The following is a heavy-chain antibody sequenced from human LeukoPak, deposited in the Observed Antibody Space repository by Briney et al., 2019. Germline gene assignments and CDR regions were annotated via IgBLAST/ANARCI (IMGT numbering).Heavy chain of an antibody. CDR2: IYTSGST. CDR1: GGSISSYY. V-gene: IGHV4-4*07. D-gene: IGHD2-21*01. Sequence: SETLSLTCTVSGGSISSYYWSWIRPPAGKGLEWIGRIYTSGSTNYNPSLKSRVTMSVDTSKNQFSLKLSSVTAADTAVYYCASSVQVVIRHDAFDIWGQGTMVTVSS. CDR3: ASSVQVVIRHDAFDI. J-gene: IGHJ3*02.